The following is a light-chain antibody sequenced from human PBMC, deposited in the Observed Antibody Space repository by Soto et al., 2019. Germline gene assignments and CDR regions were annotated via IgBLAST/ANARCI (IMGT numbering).Light chain of an antibody. CDR1: QSVSSY. CDR2: DAS. Sequence: EIVLTQSPATLSLSPGERATLSCRASQSVSSYFAWYQQRPGQAPRLLIYDASNRATGIPARFSGSGSGTDFTLTISSLESEDFAVYYCQQRSNWPLTFGGGTKVEMK. CDR3: QQRSNWPLT. V-gene: IGKV3-11*01. J-gene: IGKJ4*01.